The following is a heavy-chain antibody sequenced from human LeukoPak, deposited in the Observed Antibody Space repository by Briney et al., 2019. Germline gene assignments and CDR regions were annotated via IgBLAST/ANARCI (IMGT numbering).Heavy chain of an antibody. CDR2: INSDGSST. J-gene: IGHJ4*02. CDR3: AKSTSSWERVDY. D-gene: IGHD6-13*01. Sequence: GGSLRLSCAASGFTFSSYWMHWVRQAPGRGLVWVSRINSDGSSTSYADSVKGRFSISRDNSNNTLYLQMNSLRAEDAAVYYCAKSTSSWERVDYWGQGTLVTVSS. CDR1: GFTFSSYW. V-gene: IGHV3-74*01.